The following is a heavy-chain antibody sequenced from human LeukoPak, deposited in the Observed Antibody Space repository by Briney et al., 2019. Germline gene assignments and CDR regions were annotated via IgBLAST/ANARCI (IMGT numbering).Heavy chain of an antibody. CDR3: ATYVGVGGRGH. V-gene: IGHV4-59*01. D-gene: IGHD2-21*01. CDR1: GGSISSYY. CDR2: HNGNA. Sequence: SETLSLTCTVSGGSISSYYWSWIRQAPGKGLEWIGHNGNANYNPSLQSRVTISIDTSKNHFTLSLNSVTAADTAVYYCATYVGVGGRGHWGPGTLVTVSS. J-gene: IGHJ4*02.